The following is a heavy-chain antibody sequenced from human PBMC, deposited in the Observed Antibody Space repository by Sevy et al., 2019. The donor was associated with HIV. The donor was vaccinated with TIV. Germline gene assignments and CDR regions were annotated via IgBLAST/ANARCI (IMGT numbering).Heavy chain of an antibody. CDR1: GFTFSSNY. CDR3: ARVNCSGGSCYYYYGMDV. V-gene: IGHV3-53*01. CDR2: IYSGGST. J-gene: IGHJ6*02. D-gene: IGHD2-15*01. Sequence: GGSLRLSCAASGFTFSSNYMSWVRQAPGKGLEWVSVIYSGGSTDYADSVKGRFTISRDNSKNTLYLQMNSLRAEDTAVYYCARVNCSGGSCYYYYGMDVWGQGTTVTVSS.